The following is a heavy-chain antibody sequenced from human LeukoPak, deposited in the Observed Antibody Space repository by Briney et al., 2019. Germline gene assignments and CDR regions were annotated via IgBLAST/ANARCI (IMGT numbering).Heavy chain of an antibody. CDR3: GRDRPTGYYDY. Sequence: PSETLSLTCTVSSYSISSGYYWGWIRQAPGKGLEWIGSIDHSGRTYYHPSLKSRVTISVDTSKSQFSLKLSSVTAADTAVYFCGRDRPTGYYDYWGQGILVTVSS. D-gene: IGHD3-9*01. J-gene: IGHJ4*02. V-gene: IGHV4-38-2*02. CDR2: IDHSGRT. CDR1: SYSISSGYY.